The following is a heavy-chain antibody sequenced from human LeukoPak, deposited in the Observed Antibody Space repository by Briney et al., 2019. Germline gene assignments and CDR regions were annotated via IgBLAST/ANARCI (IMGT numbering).Heavy chain of an antibody. CDR1: GGTFSSYA. D-gene: IGHD4-17*01. V-gene: IGHV1-69*13. CDR3: ARANGDYVGYFDY. Sequence: SVKVSCKASGGTFSSYAISWVRQAPGQGLEWMGGIIPIFGTANYAQKFKGRVTITADESTSTAYMELSSLRSEDTAVYYCARANGDYVGYFDYWGQGTLVTVSS. J-gene: IGHJ4*02. CDR2: IIPIFGTA.